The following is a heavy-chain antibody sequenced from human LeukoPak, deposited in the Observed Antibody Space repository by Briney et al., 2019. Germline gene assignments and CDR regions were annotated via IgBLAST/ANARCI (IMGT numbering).Heavy chain of an antibody. CDR1: GGSISSGSYY. Sequence: SETLSLTCTVSGGSISSGSYYWSWIRQPAGKGLEWIGRIYTSGSTNYNPSLKSRVTISVDTSKNQFSLKLSSVTAADTAVYYCARDFEGSFDPWGQGTLVTVSS. CDR2: IYTSGST. J-gene: IGHJ5*02. D-gene: IGHD3-9*01. CDR3: ARDFEGSFDP. V-gene: IGHV4-61*02.